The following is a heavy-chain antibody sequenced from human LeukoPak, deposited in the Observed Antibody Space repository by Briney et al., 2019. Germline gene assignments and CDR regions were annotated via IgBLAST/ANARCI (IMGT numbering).Heavy chain of an antibody. V-gene: IGHV3-73*01. CDR3: ASKGCTGGNCKHYFDY. Sequence: PGGSLRLSCAASGFTFSESAIHWVRQASGKGLEWIGRIRSKANTYATAYAASVKGRFTISRDDSENTAYLQMNSLKAEDTAMYYCASKGCTGGNCKHYFDYWGQGTLVTVAS. CDR2: IRSKANTYAT. D-gene: IGHD2-8*02. J-gene: IGHJ4*02. CDR1: GFTFSESA.